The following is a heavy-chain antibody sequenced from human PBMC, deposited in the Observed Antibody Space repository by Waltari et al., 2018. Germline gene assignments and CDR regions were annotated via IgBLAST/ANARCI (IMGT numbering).Heavy chain of an antibody. CDR3: ARGGSSWYPQYYYYYGMDV. CDR2: IIPIFGTA. CDR1: GGTFSSYA. V-gene: IGHV1-69*08. D-gene: IGHD6-13*01. Sequence: QVQLVQSGAEVKKPGSSAKVSCKASGGTFSSYAISWVRQAPGQGLEWMGRIIPIFGTANYAQKFQGRVTITADKSTSTAYMELSSLRSEDTAVYYCARGGSSWYPQYYYYYGMDVWGQGTTVTVSS. J-gene: IGHJ6*02.